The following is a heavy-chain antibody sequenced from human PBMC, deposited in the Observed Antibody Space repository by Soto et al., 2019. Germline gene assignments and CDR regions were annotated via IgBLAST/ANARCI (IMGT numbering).Heavy chain of an antibody. D-gene: IGHD1-1*01. Sequence: EVQLVESGGGLIQPGGSLRLSCAASGFTVSSNYVSWVRQAPGKGLEWVSVIYSGGSTYYADSVKGRFTISRDNSKNTLYLQMNSLRAEDTAVYYCARDRGQLEPRMYYYYGMDVWGQGTTVTVSS. CDR3: ARDRGQLEPRMYYYYGMDV. J-gene: IGHJ6*02. CDR2: IYSGGST. CDR1: GFTVSSNY. V-gene: IGHV3-53*01.